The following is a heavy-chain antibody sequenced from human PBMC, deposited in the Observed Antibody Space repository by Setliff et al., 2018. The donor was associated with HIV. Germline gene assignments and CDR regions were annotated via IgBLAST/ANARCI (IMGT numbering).Heavy chain of an antibody. J-gene: IGHJ1*01. V-gene: IGHV3-21*01. CDR2: ISSGGGFI. Sequence: GGSLRLSCAAPTFTFSDHYMDWVRQAPGKGLEWVSCISSGGGFIYYADSVKGRFTISRDTAKNSVYLQMNSLSAEDTAVYYCARDSGPYYDYVWGTYRPEYFQHWGQGTLVTVSS. CDR1: TFTFSDHY. CDR3: ARDSGPYYDYVWGTYRPEYFQH. D-gene: IGHD3-16*02.